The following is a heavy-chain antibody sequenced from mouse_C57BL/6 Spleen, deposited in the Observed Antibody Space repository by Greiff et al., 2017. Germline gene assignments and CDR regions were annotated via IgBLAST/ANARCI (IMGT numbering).Heavy chain of an antibody. D-gene: IGHD3-2*02. CDR3: ARSGSSCYSAWLYY. V-gene: IGHV14-3*01. Sequence: VQLQQSVAELVRPGASVKLSCTASGFNIKNTYMHWVKQRPEQGLEWIGRIDPANGNTKYAPKFQGKATITEDTSSNTSYMQLSRLTSEDTALYYCARSGSSCYSAWLYYRGQGTLVTVSA. J-gene: IGHJ3*01. CDR1: GFNIKNTY. CDR2: IDPANGNT.